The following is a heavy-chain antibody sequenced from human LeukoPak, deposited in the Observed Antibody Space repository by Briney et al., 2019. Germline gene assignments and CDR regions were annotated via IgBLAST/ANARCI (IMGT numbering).Heavy chain of an antibody. CDR2: VIPILGIA. J-gene: IGHJ6*02. CDR3: AREDIVVVPAAMGYYYYGMDV. D-gene: IGHD2-2*01. CDR1: GGTFSSYA. V-gene: IGHV1-69*04. Sequence: SVKVSCKASGGTFSSYAISWVRQAPGQGLEWMGRVIPILGIANYAQKFQGRVTITADKSTSTAYMELSSLRSEDTAVYYCAREDIVVVPAAMGYYYYGMDVWGQGTTVTVSS.